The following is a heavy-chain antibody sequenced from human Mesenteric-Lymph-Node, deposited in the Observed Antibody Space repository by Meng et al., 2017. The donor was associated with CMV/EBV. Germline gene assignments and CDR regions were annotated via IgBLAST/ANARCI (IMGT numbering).Heavy chain of an antibody. V-gene: IGHV3-30*02. CDR2: IRYDGSNK. CDR3: AKPTVVTTFDY. J-gene: IGHJ4*02. D-gene: IGHD4-23*01. Sequence: GESLKISCAASGFSVSSNYMSWVRQAPGKGLEWVAFIRYDGSNKYYADSVKGRFTISRDNSKNTLYLQMNSLRAEDTAVYYCAKPTVVTTFDYWGQGTLVTVSS. CDR1: GFSVSSNY.